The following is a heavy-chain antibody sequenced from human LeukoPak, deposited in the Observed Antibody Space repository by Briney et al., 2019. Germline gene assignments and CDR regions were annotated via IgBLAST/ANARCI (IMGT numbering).Heavy chain of an antibody. CDR1: GFTFSSYS. CDR3: ARDGAGGSYSI. V-gene: IGHV3-21*01. Sequence: GGSLRLSCAASGFTFSSYSMNWVRQAPGKGLEWVSSISSSSSYIYYADSVKGRFTISRDNARNSLYLQMNSLRAEDTAVYYCARDGAGGSYSIWGQGTMVTVSS. CDR2: ISSSSSYI. D-gene: IGHD1-26*01. J-gene: IGHJ3*02.